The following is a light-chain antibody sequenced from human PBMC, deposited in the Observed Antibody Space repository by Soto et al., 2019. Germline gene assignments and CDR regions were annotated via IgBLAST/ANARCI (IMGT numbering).Light chain of an antibody. CDR3: QQYNNWLT. V-gene: IGKV3-15*01. CDR2: GAS. CDR1: QSVGSD. J-gene: IGKJ4*01. Sequence: EIVMTQSPATLSVSPGERATVSCRTSQSVGSDLAWYQQKPGQAPRLLISGASTRATGIPARFSGSGSGTEFTLTISSLQSEDFAVYYCQQYNNWLTFGGGTKVDIK.